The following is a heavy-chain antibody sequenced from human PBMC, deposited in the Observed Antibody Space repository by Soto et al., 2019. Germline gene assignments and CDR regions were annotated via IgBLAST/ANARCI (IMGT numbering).Heavy chain of an antibody. CDR3: ARGTLGSRYYHHFDH. CDR2: ISYDGSNK. CDR1: GFTFSSYA. Sequence: QVQLVESGGGVVQPGRSLRLSCAASGFTFSSYAMHWVRQAPGKGLEWVAVISYDGSNKYYADSVEGRFTISRDNSKNTLDLQMNSLRAEDTAVYYCARGTLGSRYYHHFDHWGQGTLVTVS. J-gene: IGHJ4*02. D-gene: IGHD3-22*01. V-gene: IGHV3-30-3*01.